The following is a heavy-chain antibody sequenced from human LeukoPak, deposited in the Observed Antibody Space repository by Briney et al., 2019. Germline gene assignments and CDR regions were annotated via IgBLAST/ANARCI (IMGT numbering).Heavy chain of an antibody. J-gene: IGHJ5*02. Sequence: SETLSLTCAVYGGSFSGYYWSWIRQPPGKGLEWIGEINHSGSTNYNPSLKSRVTISVDTSKNQFSLKLRSVTAADTAVYYCARDSGTTGEVKFDPWGQGTLVTVSS. V-gene: IGHV4-34*01. CDR3: ARDSGTTGEVKFDP. CDR2: INHSGST. D-gene: IGHD3-10*01. CDR1: GGSFSGYY.